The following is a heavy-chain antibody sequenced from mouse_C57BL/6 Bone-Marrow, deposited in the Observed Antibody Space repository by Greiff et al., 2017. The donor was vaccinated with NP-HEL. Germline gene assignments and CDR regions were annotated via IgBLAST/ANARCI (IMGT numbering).Heavy chain of an antibody. CDR1: GFTFSDAW. CDR3: TTIAY. V-gene: IGHV6-6*01. Sequence: EVKLMESGGGLVQPGGSMKLSCAASGFTFSDAWMDWVRQSPEKGLEWVAEIRNKANNNATYYAESVKGRFTISRDDSKSSVYLQMNSLRAEDTGIYYCTTIAYWGQGTLVTVSA. CDR2: IRNKANNNAT. J-gene: IGHJ3*01.